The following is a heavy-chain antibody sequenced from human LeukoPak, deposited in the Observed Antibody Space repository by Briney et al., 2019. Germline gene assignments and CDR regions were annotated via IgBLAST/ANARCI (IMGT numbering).Heavy chain of an antibody. D-gene: IGHD2-2*02. J-gene: IGHJ5*02. CDR3: ARDVGYCSSTSCYIWLDP. CDR2: MYYSGST. V-gene: IGHV4-59*01. Sequence: PSETLSLTCTVSGGSISSYYWSWIRQSPGKGLEWIGYMYYSGSTSYNPSLKSRVTISVDTSKNQLSLKLSSVTAADTAVYYCARDVGYCSSTSCYIWLDPWGQGILVTVSS. CDR1: GGSISSYY.